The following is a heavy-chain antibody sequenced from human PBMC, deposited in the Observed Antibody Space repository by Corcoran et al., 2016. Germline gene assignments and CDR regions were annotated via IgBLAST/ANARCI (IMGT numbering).Heavy chain of an antibody. J-gene: IGHJ4*02. CDR3: GRSSWNDY. D-gene: IGHD6-13*01. CDR1: GFAFDTYW. CDR2: IKGGENEK. V-gene: IGHV3-7*01. Sequence: EVQLVESGGGLVQPGGSLRLSCAASGFAFDTYWMNWVRQAPGKGLEWVANIKGGENEKYYVDSVKGRFTIARDNGKNLVYLQMNSLRAEDTAVYYCGRSSWNDYWGQGTLVTVSS.